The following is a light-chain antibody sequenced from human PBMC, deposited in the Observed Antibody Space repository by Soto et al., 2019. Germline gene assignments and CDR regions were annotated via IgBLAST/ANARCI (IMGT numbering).Light chain of an antibody. V-gene: IGLV6-57*01. J-gene: IGLJ2*01. CDR2: EDG. Sequence: NFMLSQPHSVSASPGKTVTISCTRSSGNIVSNYVQWYQQRPGRSPTTVIYEDGDRPSGVPDRFSGSIDTSFNSASLTISGLKTEDEADYYCQSYDADILIFGGGTKLTVL. CDR3: QSYDADILI. CDR1: SGNIVSNY.